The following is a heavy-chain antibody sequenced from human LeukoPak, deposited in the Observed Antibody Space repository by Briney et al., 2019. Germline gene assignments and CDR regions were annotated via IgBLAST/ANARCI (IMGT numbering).Heavy chain of an antibody. CDR2: IYTSGST. V-gene: IGHV4-4*07. CDR3: ARDWGYDSSGYYYYMDV. Sequence: SETLSLTCAVYGGSFSGYYWSWIRQPAGKGLEWIGRIYTSGSTNYNPSLKSRVTMSVDTSKNQFSLKLSSVTAADTAVYYCARDWGYDSSGYYYYMDVWGKGTTVTISS. CDR1: GGSFSGYY. D-gene: IGHD3-22*01. J-gene: IGHJ6*03.